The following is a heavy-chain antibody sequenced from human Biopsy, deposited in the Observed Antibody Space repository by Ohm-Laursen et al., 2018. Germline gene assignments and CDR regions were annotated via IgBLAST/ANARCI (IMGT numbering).Heavy chain of an antibody. CDR1: TGAFDSYG. J-gene: IGHJ4*02. V-gene: IGHV1-69*04. CDR3: AREAIGYQLPCDD. Sequence: SVKVSCKTSTGAFDSYGVTWVRQAPGQGLEWMGRIIPILRTTTYAPKFQGRVTFTADKSSSTAYLELSSLTSEDTAMFYCAREAIGYQLPCDDWGQGTLVTVSS. CDR2: IIPILRTT. D-gene: IGHD2-15*01.